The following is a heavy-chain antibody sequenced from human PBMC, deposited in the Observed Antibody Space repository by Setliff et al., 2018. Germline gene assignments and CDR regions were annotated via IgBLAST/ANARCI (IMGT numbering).Heavy chain of an antibody. J-gene: IGHJ4*02. Sequence: PSETLSLTCSVSGGSISSSYWTWIRQPPGKGLEWIGYIYSSGSSNYNPSLKSRVTISVDTSKNQFSLKLSSVTAADTAVYYCAREQFVGDYWGQGTLVTVSS. CDR2: IYSSGSS. CDR3: AREQFVGDY. CDR1: GGSISSSY. V-gene: IGHV4-4*08. D-gene: IGHD3-10*01.